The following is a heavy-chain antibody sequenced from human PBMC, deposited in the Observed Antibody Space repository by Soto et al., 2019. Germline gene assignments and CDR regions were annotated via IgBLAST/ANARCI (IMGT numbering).Heavy chain of an antibody. V-gene: IGHV4-59*01. CDR3: ARDRDGLDY. Sequence: SETLSLTCTVSGGSISIFYWSWIRQPPGKGLQWIGYIYYSGTTNYNPSLKSRVTISVDTSKKQFSLKLSSVTAADTAVYYCARDRDGLDYWGQGTLVTVSS. CDR2: IYYSGTT. J-gene: IGHJ4*02. CDR1: GGSISIFY.